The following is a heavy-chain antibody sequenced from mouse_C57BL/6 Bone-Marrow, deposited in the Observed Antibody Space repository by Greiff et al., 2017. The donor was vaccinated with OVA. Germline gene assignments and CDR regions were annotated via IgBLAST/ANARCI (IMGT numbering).Heavy chain of an antibody. Sequence: VQVVESGAELAKPGASVKLSCKASGYTFTSYWMHWVKQRPGQGLEWIGYINPSSGYTKYNQKFKDKATLTADKSSSTAYMQLSSLTYEDSAVYYCASPYYVLFAYWGQGTLVTVSA. J-gene: IGHJ3*01. V-gene: IGHV1-7*01. D-gene: IGHD1-1*02. CDR1: GYTFTSYW. CDR3: ASPYYVLFAY. CDR2: INPSSGYT.